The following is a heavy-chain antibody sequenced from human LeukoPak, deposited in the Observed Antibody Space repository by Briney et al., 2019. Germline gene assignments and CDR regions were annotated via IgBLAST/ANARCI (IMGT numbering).Heavy chain of an antibody. V-gene: IGHV1-69*05. CDR3: ARVPYLGSSGYLLHEYYFDY. CDR2: IIPIFGTA. CDR1: GGTFSSYA. D-gene: IGHD3-22*01. J-gene: IGHJ4*02. Sequence: SVKVSCKASGGTFSSYAISWVRQAPGQGLEWMGGIIPIFGTANYAQKFQGRVTITTNESTSTAYMELSSLRSEDTAMYYCARVPYLGSSGYLLHEYYFDYWGQGTLVTVSS.